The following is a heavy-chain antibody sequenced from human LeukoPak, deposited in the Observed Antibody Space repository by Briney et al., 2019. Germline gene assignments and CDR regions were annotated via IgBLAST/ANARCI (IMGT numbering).Heavy chain of an antibody. J-gene: IGHJ4*02. V-gene: IGHV3-7*03. CDR2: IKQDGSEK. CDR3: ARGSSSWQITLRFDY. Sequence: GGSLRLSCAASGFTFSSYWMSWVRQAPGKGLEWVANIKQDGSEKYYVDSVKGRFTISRDNAKNSLYLQMNSLRAEGTAVYYCARGSSSWQITLRFDYWGQGTLVTVSS. CDR1: GFTFSSYW. D-gene: IGHD6-13*01.